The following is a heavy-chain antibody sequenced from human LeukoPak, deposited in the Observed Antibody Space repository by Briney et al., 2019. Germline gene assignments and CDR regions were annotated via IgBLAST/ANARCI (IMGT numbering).Heavy chain of an antibody. CDR3: AKDRRYFGWLSDFDY. CDR1: GFTFSSYG. Sequence: GGSLRLSCAASGFTFSSYGMHWVRQAPGKGLEWVAVISYDGSNKYYADSVKGRFTISRDNSKNTLYLQMNSLRAEDTAVYYCAKDRRYFGWLSDFDYWGQGTLVTVSS. D-gene: IGHD3-9*01. CDR2: ISYDGSNK. V-gene: IGHV3-30*18. J-gene: IGHJ4*02.